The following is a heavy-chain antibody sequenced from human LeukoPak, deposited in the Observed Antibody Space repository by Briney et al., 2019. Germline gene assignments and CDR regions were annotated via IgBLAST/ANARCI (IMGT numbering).Heavy chain of an antibody. CDR2: ISSSSRTI. J-gene: IGHJ1*01. D-gene: IGHD3-22*01. V-gene: IGHV3-48*02. CDR1: GFTFSRYI. Sequence: PWGSLRLSCAASGFTFSRYIMNWVRQAPGKGLEWISYISSSSRTIHYADSVKGRFTISRDNAENSLDLQMNSLRDEDTAVYYCASHYFGSRGSYAEYSQHWGQGALVIVSS. CDR3: ASHYFGSRGSYAEYSQH.